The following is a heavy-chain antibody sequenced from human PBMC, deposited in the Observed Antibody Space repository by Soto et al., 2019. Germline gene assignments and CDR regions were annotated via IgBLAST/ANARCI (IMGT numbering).Heavy chain of an antibody. CDR1: GFTFSSYS. D-gene: IGHD4-17*01. J-gene: IGHJ5*02. Sequence: EVQLVESGGGLVQPGGSLRLSCAASGFTFSSYSMNWVRQAPGKGLEWVSYIRSSSSTIYYADSVKGRFTISRDNAKNSLYLQMNSLRDEDTAVYYCARENYGDYLNWFDPWGQGTLVTVSS. CDR3: ARENYGDYLNWFDP. V-gene: IGHV3-48*02. CDR2: IRSSSSTI.